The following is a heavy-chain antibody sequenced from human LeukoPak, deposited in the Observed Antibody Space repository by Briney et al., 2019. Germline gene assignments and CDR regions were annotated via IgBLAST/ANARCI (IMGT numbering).Heavy chain of an antibody. D-gene: IGHD5-18*01. CDR3: AASHSYGYGSYYMDV. CDR2: IYYSGST. V-gene: IGHV4-59*01. CDR1: GGSISSYY. J-gene: IGHJ6*03. Sequence: SETLSLTCTVSGGSISSYYWSWIRQPPGKGLEWIGYIYYSGSTNYNPYLKSRVTISVDTSKNQFSLKLSSVTAADTAVYYCAASHSYGYGSYYMDVWGKGTTVTVSS.